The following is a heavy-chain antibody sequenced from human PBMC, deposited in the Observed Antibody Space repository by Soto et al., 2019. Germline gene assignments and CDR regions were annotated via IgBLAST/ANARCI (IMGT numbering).Heavy chain of an antibody. D-gene: IGHD3-10*01. CDR2: ISAYNGNT. Sequence: QVQLVQSGAEVKKPGASVKVSCKASGYTFTSYGISWVRQAPGQGLEWMGWISAYNGNTNYAQKLQGKVTRPTDPPTSTPKWDLRSRSPAARAVYSVRGVPPPKASWAQGTRVTV. CDR3: RGVPPPKAS. V-gene: IGHV1-18*01. CDR1: GYTFTSYG. J-gene: IGHJ5*02.